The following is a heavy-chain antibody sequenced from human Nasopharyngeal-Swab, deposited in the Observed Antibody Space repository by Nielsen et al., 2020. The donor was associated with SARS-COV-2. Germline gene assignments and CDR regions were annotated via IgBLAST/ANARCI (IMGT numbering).Heavy chain of an antibody. CDR2: ISSSSNYI. J-gene: IGHJ6*02. CDR3: ARDEYYYDSSGYYDGMDV. Sequence: GGSLRLSCAASGFTFSIYSMNWVRQAPGKGLEWVSSISSSSNYIYYGDSVKGGFTISRDNAKNSLYLQMNSLRAEDTAVYYCARDEYYYDSSGYYDGMDVWGQGTTVTVSS. D-gene: IGHD3-22*01. CDR1: GFTFSIYS. V-gene: IGHV3-21*01.